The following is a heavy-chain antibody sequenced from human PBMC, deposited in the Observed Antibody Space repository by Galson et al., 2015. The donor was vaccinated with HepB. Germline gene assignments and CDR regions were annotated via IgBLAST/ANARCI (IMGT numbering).Heavy chain of an antibody. Sequence: SVKVSCKASGYTFTSYDINWVRQATGQGLEWMGWMNPNSGNTGYAQKLQGRVTMTRNTSISTAYMELSSLRSEDTAVYYCARLVLRFLEWPEGHYYYYYMDVWGKGTTVTVSS. CDR1: GYTFTSYD. V-gene: IGHV1-8*01. J-gene: IGHJ6*03. CDR3: ARLVLRFLEWPEGHYYYYYMDV. D-gene: IGHD3-3*01. CDR2: MNPNSGNT.